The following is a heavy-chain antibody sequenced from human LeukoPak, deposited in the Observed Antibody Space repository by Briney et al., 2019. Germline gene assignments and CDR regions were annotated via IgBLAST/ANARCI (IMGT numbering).Heavy chain of an antibody. D-gene: IGHD6-13*01. Sequence: QTGVSLRLSCTASVFTFRIYSMNWVRQAPGKGLEWVSAISCSGGSTYYADSVKGRFTISRDNSKNTLYLQMNSLRAEDTAVYHCAKVGSAAGFVDYFDYWGQGTLVTVSS. CDR1: VFTFRIYS. CDR3: AKVGSAAGFVDYFDY. V-gene: IGHV3-23*01. CDR2: ISCSGGST. J-gene: IGHJ4*02.